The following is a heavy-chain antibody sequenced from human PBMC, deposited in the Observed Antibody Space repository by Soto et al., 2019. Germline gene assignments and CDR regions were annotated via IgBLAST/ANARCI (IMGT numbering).Heavy chain of an antibody. CDR1: GFTFSSYG. D-gene: IGHD2-21*01. J-gene: IGHJ4*02. Sequence: GGSLRLSCAASGFTFSSYGMHWVRQAPGKGLEWVAVIWYDGNKKYYGDSVRGRFTISRDNSKNTLYLEMNSLRAEDTALYYCVRFTSFDIRDQRYCGQGTLVTVSA. CDR2: IWYDGNKK. V-gene: IGHV3-33*01. CDR3: VRFTSFDIRDQRY.